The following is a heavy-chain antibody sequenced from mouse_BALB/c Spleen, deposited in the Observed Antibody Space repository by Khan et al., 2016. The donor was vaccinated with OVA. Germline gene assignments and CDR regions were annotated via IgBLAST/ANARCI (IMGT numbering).Heavy chain of an antibody. D-gene: IGHD3-1*01. Sequence: QVQLQQSGAELVKPGASVKLSCKTSGYTFTSYWIQWVKQRPGQGLGWIGQIFPGTGTTYYNENFKGKATLTVDTSSSTAYMQLSGLTSEDSAVYFCGRGYFGNCEFVYWGQGTLVTVSP. J-gene: IGHJ3*01. V-gene: IGHV1S132*01. CDR2: IFPGTGTT. CDR1: GYTFTSYW. CDR3: GRGYFGNCEFVY.